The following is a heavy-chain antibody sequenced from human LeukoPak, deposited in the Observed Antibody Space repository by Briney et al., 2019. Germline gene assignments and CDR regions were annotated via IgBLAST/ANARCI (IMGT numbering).Heavy chain of an antibody. D-gene: IGHD6-19*01. Sequence: GGSLRLSCAASGFTFSSYGMHWVRQAPGKGLEWVAFIRYDGSNKYYADSVKGRFTISRDNSKNTLYLQMNSLRAEDTAVYYCATNPDSSGWHYYYYYMDVWGKGTTVTVSS. J-gene: IGHJ6*03. CDR2: IRYDGSNK. CDR1: GFTFSSYG. CDR3: ATNPDSSGWHYYYYYMDV. V-gene: IGHV3-30*02.